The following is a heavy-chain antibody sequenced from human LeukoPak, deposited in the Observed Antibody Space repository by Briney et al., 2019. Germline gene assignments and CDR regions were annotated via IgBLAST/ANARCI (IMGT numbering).Heavy chain of an antibody. J-gene: IGHJ5*02. D-gene: IGHD6-6*01. CDR2: INPNSGGA. CDR3: ARGNVAARPGSFDP. CDR1: GYTFTIYY. V-gene: IGHV1-2*02. Sequence: ASVKVSCKASGYTFTIYYIHWVRQAPGQGPEWMGWINPNSGGATYAQKFQGRVTMTRDTSISTAYMELSRLRSDDTAVYYCARGNVAARPGSFDPWGQGTLVTVSS.